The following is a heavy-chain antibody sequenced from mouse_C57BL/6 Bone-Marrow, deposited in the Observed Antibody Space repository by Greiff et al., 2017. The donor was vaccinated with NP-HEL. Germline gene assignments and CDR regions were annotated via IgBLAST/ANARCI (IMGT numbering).Heavy chain of an antibody. CDR1: GFSLTSYG. D-gene: IGHD2-4*01. CDR3: SRKDDYVMDY. J-gene: IGHJ4*01. Sequence: VQVVESGPGLVQPSPSLSITCTASGFSLTSYGVHWVRQSPGKGLEWLGVIWSGGSTDYNAAFKFKLSISKDNSKSTVFFKMNSLQADDTAIYYCSRKDDYVMDYWGQGTSVTVSS. V-gene: IGHV2-2*01. CDR2: IWSGGST.